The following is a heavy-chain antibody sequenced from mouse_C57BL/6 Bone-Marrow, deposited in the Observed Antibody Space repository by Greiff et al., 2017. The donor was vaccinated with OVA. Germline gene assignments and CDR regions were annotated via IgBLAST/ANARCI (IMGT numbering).Heavy chain of an antibody. CDR2: INPSSGYT. V-gene: IGHV1-7*01. Sequence: VQLQQSGAELAKPGASVKLSCKASGYTFTSYWMHWVKQRPGQGLEWIGYINPSSGYTKYNQKFKDKDTLTADKSSSTAYMQLSSLTYEDSAVYYCASWYYAMYYWCQGTSVTVSS. CDR3: ASWYYAMYY. CDR1: GYTFTSYW. J-gene: IGHJ4*01.